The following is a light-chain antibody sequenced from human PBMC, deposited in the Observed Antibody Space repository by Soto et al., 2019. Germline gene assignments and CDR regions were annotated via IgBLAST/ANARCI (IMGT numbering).Light chain of an antibody. CDR1: QSVRGTC. V-gene: IGKV3-20*01. Sequence: DIVLTQSRGTLSLSPGERATLSCWASQSVRGTCLAWYQQKPGQAPRLLIYGASSRATGIPDRFSGSGSGTDFTLSVSRLEPEDFAVYFCQQYGSSPATFGQGTKVDIK. CDR2: GAS. J-gene: IGKJ1*01. CDR3: QQYGSSPAT.